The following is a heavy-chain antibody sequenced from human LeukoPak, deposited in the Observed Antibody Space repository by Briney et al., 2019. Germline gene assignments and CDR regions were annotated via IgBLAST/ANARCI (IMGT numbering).Heavy chain of an antibody. D-gene: IGHD2-2*01. CDR3: ARGNIVVVPAAKGRVGMDV. CDR2: INPNSGGT. J-gene: IGHJ6*02. Sequence: ASVKVSCKASGYTFTGYYMHWVRQAPGQGLEWIGWINPNSGGTNYAQKFQGRVTMTRDTSISTAYMELSRLRSDDTAVYYCARGNIVVVPAAKGRVGMDVWGQGTTVTVSS. CDR1: GYTFTGYY. V-gene: IGHV1-2*02.